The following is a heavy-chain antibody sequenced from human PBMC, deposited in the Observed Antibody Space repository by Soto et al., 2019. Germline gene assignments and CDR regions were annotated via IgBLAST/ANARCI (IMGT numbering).Heavy chain of an antibody. CDR2: IKQDGSEK. V-gene: IGHV3-7*05. CDR1: GFTFSSYW. D-gene: IGHD2-2*01. Sequence: GGSLRLSCAASGFTFSSYWMSWVRQAPGKGLEWVANIKQDGSEKYYVDSVKGRFTISRDNAKNSLYLQMNSLRAEDTAVYYCARRVIVVVPAADINYYFDYWGQGTLVTVSS. CDR3: ARRVIVVVPAADINYYFDY. J-gene: IGHJ4*02.